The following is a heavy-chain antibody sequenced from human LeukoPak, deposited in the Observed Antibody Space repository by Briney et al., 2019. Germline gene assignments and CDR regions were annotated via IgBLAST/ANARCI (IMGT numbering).Heavy chain of an antibody. V-gene: IGHV3-48*03. J-gene: IGHJ4*02. CDR2: ISSSGSTI. CDR3: ARDASGRYYDSSGYSDY. D-gene: IGHD3-22*01. CDR1: GFTFSSYE. Sequence: GGSLRLSCAASGFTFSSYEMNWVRQAPGKGLEWVSYISSSGSTIYYADSVKGRFTISRDNAKNLLYLQMNSLRAEDTAVYYCARDASGRYYDSSGYSDYWGQGTLVTVSS.